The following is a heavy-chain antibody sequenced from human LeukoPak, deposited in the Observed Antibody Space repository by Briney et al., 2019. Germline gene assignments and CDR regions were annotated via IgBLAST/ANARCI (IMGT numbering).Heavy chain of an antibody. CDR2: IIPIFGTA. V-gene: IGHV1-69*01. J-gene: IGHJ6*03. Sequence: ASVKVSCKASGGTFSSYAISWVRQAPGQGLEWMGGIIPIFGTANYAQKFQGRVTITADESTSTLYMELSSLRSDDTAVYYCARAPLSIGYYYYMDVWGKGTTVTVSS. CDR1: GGTFSSYA. CDR3: ARAPLSIGYYYYMDV. D-gene: IGHD3-22*01.